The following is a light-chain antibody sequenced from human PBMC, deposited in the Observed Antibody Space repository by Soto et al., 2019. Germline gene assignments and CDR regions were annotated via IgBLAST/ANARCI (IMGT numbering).Light chain of an antibody. J-gene: IGLJ1*01. CDR3: SSFAGFYNRYV. V-gene: IGLV2-8*01. CDR1: SSDVGGYNF. Sequence: QSALTQPPSASGSPGQSVTISCTGTSSDVGGYNFVSWYQQHPGKAPKLIIYEVNKRPSGVPDRFSGSKSGNTASLTVSGLQAEDEADYYCSSFAGFYNRYVFGTGTKLTVL. CDR2: EVN.